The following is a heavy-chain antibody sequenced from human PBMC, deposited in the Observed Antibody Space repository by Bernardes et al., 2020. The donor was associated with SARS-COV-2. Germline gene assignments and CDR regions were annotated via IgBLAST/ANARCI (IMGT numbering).Heavy chain of an antibody. CDR1: GFTFSSYA. CDR2: ISGSGGST. D-gene: IGHD3-22*01. V-gene: IGHV3-23*01. Sequence: GGSLRLSCAASGFTFSSYAMSWVRQAPGKGLEWVSAISGSGGSTYYADSVKGRFTISRDNSKNTLYLQMNSLRAEDTAVYYCAKDVRRSSGYYDSDDAFDIWGQGTMVTVSS. J-gene: IGHJ3*02. CDR3: AKDVRRSSGYYDSDDAFDI.